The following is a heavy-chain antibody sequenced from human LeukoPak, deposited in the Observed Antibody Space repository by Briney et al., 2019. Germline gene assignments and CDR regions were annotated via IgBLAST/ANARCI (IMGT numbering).Heavy chain of an antibody. CDR1: GGSISSGSYY. CDR2: IYYSGST. D-gene: IGHD2-2*01. V-gene: IGHV4-39*07. J-gene: IGHJ6*03. CDR3: ARTRGYCSSTSCYAGTYYYYYYMDV. Sequence: PSETLSLTCTVSGGSISSGSYYGGWIRQPPGKGLEWIGSIYYSGSTNYNPSLKSRVTISVDTSKNQFSLKLSSVTAADTAVYYCARTRGYCSSTSCYAGTYYYYYYMDVWGKGTTVTISS.